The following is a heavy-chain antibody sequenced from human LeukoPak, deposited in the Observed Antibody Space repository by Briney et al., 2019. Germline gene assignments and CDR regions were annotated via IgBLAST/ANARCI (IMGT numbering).Heavy chain of an antibody. D-gene: IGHD5-12*01. CDR3: AKSSAYSGYEVDY. Sequence: ASVKVSCXASGYIFTGYYMHWVRQAPGQGLEWMGWINPNSGGTNYAQKFQGRVTMTRDTSISTAYMELSRLRSDDTAMYYCAKSSAYSGYEVDYWGQGSLVTVSS. V-gene: IGHV1-2*02. CDR2: INPNSGGT. CDR1: GYIFTGYY. J-gene: IGHJ4*02.